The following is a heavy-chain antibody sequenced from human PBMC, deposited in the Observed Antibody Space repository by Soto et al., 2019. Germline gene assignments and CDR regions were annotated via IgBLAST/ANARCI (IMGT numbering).Heavy chain of an antibody. D-gene: IGHD6-19*01. Sequence: PSETLSLTCTVSGGSISSYYWSWIRQPPGKGLEWIGYIYYSGSTNYNPSLKSRVTISVDTSKNQFSLKLSSVTAADTAVYYCARREPGWLTPEGYYYYYLAVWGKGTTVTVSS. J-gene: IGHJ6*03. CDR3: ARREPGWLTPEGYYYYYLAV. V-gene: IGHV4-59*01. CDR1: GGSISSYY. CDR2: IYYSGST.